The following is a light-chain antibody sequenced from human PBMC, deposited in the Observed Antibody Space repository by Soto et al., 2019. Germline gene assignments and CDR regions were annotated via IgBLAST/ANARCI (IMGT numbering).Light chain of an antibody. CDR2: TNN. Sequence: QSALTQPPSASGTPGQRVTISCSGSSSNIGSNAVNWYHQLPGTAPKLLIYTNNQRPSGVPDRFSGSKSGTSASLASSGLQSEDEADYYCAAWDDSLNGPVFGGGTKLTVL. CDR3: AAWDDSLNGPV. V-gene: IGLV1-44*01. CDR1: SSNIGSNA. J-gene: IGLJ2*01.